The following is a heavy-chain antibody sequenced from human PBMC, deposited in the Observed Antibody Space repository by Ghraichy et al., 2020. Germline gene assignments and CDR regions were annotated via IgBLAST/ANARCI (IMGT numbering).Heavy chain of an antibody. V-gene: IGHV3-23*01. CDR3: AKEGQWFGVRGFDI. CDR1: GFTFSSYV. J-gene: IGHJ3*02. CDR2: ISGSGGSP. D-gene: IGHD3-10*01. Sequence: GGSLRLSCAASGFTFSSYVMTWVRQAPGKGLEWVAGISGSGGSPWYADSVKGRFTISRDNSKNTLYLQMNNLRGEDTAVYSCAKEGQWFGVRGFDIWGQGTMVTVSS.